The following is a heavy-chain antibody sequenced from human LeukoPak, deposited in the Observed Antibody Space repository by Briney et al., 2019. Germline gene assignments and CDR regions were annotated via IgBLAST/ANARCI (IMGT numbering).Heavy chain of an antibody. CDR2: IKPDGTKK. V-gene: IGHV3-7*01. CDR3: ASQPAVIDLDY. J-gene: IGHJ4*02. CDR1: GFTFSNYW. Sequence: GGSLRLSCTASGFTFSNYWMTWVRQAPGKGLEWVANIKPDGTKKAYVDSVKGRFTISRDNAKNSLYLQMNSLRVDDTAIYYCASQPAVIDLDYWGQGILVTVSS. D-gene: IGHD2-21*01.